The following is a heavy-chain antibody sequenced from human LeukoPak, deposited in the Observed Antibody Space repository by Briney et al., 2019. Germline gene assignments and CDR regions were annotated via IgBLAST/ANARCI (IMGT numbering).Heavy chain of an antibody. CDR1: GFTFSSFT. J-gene: IGHJ4*02. D-gene: IGHD6-25*01. V-gene: IGHV3-23*01. CDR2: IGTGGGGT. CDR3: ARGSGYFFDY. Sequence: RGSLRLSCAASGFTFSSFTMRWVRQPPGKGLEWVSTIGTGGGGTYYADSVRGRFTISRDSSKNTLYLQMNSLRAEDTAVYYCARGSGYFFDYWGQGTLVTVSS.